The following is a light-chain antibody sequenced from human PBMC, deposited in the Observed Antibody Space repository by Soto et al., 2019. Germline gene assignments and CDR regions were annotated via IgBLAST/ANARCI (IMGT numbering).Light chain of an antibody. J-gene: IGKJ4*01. CDR1: QSVGTY. V-gene: IGKV3-11*01. Sequence: EIVLTQSPATLSLSLGERATLSCRASQSVGTYFGWYQQKPGQAPRLLIYDASNRATGIPARFSGSESGTDFTLTISSLEPEDFAVYYCQQRSNWPSLTFGGGTKVEIK. CDR2: DAS. CDR3: QQRSNWPSLT.